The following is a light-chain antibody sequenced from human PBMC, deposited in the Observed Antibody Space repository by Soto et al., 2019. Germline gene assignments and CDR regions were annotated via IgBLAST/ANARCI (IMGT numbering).Light chain of an antibody. CDR3: QKYNGAPPLFT. V-gene: IGKV1-27*01. Sequence: DIQMTQSPSSLSASVGDRVTITCRAGHDIGNSLAWYQQKPGQVPKLVIFAASTLQSGVPSRFSGSGSGTDFTLNINSLQPEDVATYYCQKYNGAPPLFTFGPGTKVDIK. CDR1: HDIGNS. CDR2: AAS. J-gene: IGKJ3*01.